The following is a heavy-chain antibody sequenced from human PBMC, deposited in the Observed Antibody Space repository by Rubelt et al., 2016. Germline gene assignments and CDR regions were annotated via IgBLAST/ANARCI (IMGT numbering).Heavy chain of an antibody. Sequence: QVQLVQSGAEVKKPGASVKVSCKASGYTFTGYYMHWVRQAPGQGHEWMGWINHNSGGTNYAQNFQGRVTMTMDTSISTAYMELGRLRSDDTAVYYCASSSGSYHSLDYWGQGTLVTVSS. CDR3: ASSSGSYHSLDY. J-gene: IGHJ4*02. D-gene: IGHD1-26*01. CDR2: INHNSGGT. CDR1: GYTFTGYY. V-gene: IGHV1-2*02.